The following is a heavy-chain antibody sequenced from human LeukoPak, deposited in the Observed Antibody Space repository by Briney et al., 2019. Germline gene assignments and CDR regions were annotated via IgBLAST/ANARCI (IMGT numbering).Heavy chain of an antibody. CDR1: GFTFSSFE. CDR2: IKSDGSST. CDR3: ARAYDSSAYYDY. D-gene: IGHD3-22*01. J-gene: IGHJ4*02. V-gene: IGHV3-74*01. Sequence: PGGSLRLSCAASGFTFSSFEMNWVRQAPGTGLVWVSRIKSDGSSTRYADSVKGRFTISRDNAKNTLYLQMNSLRAEDTAVYYCARAYDSSAYYDYWGQGTLVTVSS.